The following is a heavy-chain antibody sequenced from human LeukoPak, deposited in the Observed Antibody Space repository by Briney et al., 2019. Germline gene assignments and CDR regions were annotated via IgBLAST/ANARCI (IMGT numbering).Heavy chain of an antibody. CDR3: ARVGGH. J-gene: IGHJ4*02. CDR2: IYSGGST. CDR1: GLTVSRNY. Sequence: GGSLRLSRAASGLTVSRNYMSWVRQAPGKGLESVSVIYSGGSTYYAESVRGRFTISRDNSKNTLYLQMNSLRVEDTAVYYCARVGGHWGQGTLVTVSS. D-gene: IGHD3-10*01. V-gene: IGHV3-53*01.